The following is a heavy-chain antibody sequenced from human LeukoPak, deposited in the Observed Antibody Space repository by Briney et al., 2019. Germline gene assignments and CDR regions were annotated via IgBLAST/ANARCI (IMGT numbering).Heavy chain of an antibody. CDR2: ISAYNGNT. D-gene: IGHD6-19*01. Sequence: ASVKVSCKASGYTFTSYGISWVRQAPGQGLEWMGWISAYNGNTNYAQKLQGRVTMTTDTSTSTAYMELRSLRSDDTAVYYCARAQSSSGWYAYYYMDVWGKGTTVTISS. V-gene: IGHV1-18*01. CDR1: GYTFTSYG. CDR3: ARAQSSSGWYAYYYMDV. J-gene: IGHJ6*03.